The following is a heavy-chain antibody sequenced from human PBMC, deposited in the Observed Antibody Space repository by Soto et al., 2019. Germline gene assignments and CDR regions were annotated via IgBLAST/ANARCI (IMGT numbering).Heavy chain of an antibody. D-gene: IGHD3-16*01. V-gene: IGHV2-70*11. J-gene: IGHJ4*02. CDR1: GFSLTTRGMC. CDR2: IDWDDDK. CDR3: ARSVASMGGGDDY. Sequence: SGPTLVNPTQTLTLTCTFSGFSLTTRGMCVSWIRQPPGKALEWLARIDWDDDKYYTTSLKTRFTISKDPSKNQVVLIMTNMDPVDTATYYCARSVASMGGGDDYWGQGTLVTVSS.